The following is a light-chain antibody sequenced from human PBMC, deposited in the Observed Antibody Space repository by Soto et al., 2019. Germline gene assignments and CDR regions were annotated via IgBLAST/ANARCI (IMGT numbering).Light chain of an antibody. CDR1: QSVSSY. Sequence: EIVLTHSPATLSLSPGERATLSCRASQSVSSYLAWYQQKPGQAPRLLIYGASTRATGIPARFSGSGSGTEFTLTISSLQSEDFAVYYCQQYHHWPPRTFGQGTRLEIK. J-gene: IGKJ5*01. CDR3: QQYHHWPPRT. CDR2: GAS. V-gene: IGKV3-15*01.